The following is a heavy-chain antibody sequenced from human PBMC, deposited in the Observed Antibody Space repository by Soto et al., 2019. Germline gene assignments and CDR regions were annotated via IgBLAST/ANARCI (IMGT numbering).Heavy chain of an antibody. CDR3: AKDRRSGIFRGAGGFGP. CDR2: ITGSGDNT. V-gene: IGHV3-23*01. D-gene: IGHD1-26*01. CDR1: GIIFSSYG. J-gene: IGHJ5*02. Sequence: EAPRLESGGGLMQPGGSLRLSCAASGIIFSSYGMTWVRQAPGKGLEWVSGITGSGDNTYYSDSVKGRFTIFRDNSKNLLYLQMNSLRVDDTAVYYCAKDRRSGIFRGAGGFGPWGEGTLVTVSS.